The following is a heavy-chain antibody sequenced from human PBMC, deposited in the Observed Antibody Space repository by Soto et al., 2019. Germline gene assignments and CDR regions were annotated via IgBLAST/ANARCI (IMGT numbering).Heavy chain of an antibody. V-gene: IGHV3-30*03. CDR1: GFTFSSYG. CDR3: ATDIVVVVAATSFLLNDY. Sequence: PGGSLRLSCAASGFTFSSYGMHWVRQAPGKGLEWVAVISYDGSNKYYADSVKGRFTISRDNSKNTLYLQMNSLRAEDTAVYYCATDIVVVVAATSFLLNDYWGQGTLVTVSS. CDR2: ISYDGSNK. D-gene: IGHD2-15*01. J-gene: IGHJ4*02.